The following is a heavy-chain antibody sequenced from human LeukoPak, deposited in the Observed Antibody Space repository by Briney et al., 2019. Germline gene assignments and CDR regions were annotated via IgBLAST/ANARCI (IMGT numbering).Heavy chain of an antibody. CDR3: ATSGPNGAAFDI. V-gene: IGHV1-24*01. CDR1: GYTLTELS. CDR2: FDPEDGET. J-gene: IGHJ3*02. D-gene: IGHD2-8*01. Sequence: ASVTVSCTVSGYTLTELSMHWVRQAPGKGLEWMGGFDPEDGETIYAQKFQGRVTMTEDTSTDTAYMELSSLRSEDTAVYYCATSGPNGAAFDIWGQGTMVTVSS.